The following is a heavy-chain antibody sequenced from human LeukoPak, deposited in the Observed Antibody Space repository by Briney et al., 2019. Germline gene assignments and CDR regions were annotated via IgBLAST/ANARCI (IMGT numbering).Heavy chain of an antibody. J-gene: IGHJ4*02. CDR3: ARLSTVTTSFDY. CDR2: IYTSGST. D-gene: IGHD4-17*01. CDR1: GDSISNYY. V-gene: IGHV4-4*07. Sequence: SETLSLTCTVSGDSISNYYWSWIRQPAGKGLEWIGRIYTSGSTNYNPSLKSRVTMSVDTSKNQFSLKLSSVTAADTAVYYCARLSTVTTSFDYWGQGTLVTVSS.